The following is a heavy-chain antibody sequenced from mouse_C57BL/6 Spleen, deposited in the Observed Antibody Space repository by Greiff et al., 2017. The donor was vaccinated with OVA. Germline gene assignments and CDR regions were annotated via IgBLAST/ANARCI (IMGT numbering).Heavy chain of an antibody. CDR1: GYTFTSYW. J-gene: IGHJ4*01. CDR2: IDPSDSET. CDR3: ATPYYDYDVAYAMDY. V-gene: IGHV1-52*01. Sequence: QVQLQQPGAELVRPGSSVKLSCKASGYTFTSYWMHWVKQRPIQGLEWIGNIDPSDSETHYNQKFKDKATLTVDKSSSTAYMQLSSLTSEDSAVYYGATPYYDYDVAYAMDYWGQGTSVTVSS. D-gene: IGHD2-4*01.